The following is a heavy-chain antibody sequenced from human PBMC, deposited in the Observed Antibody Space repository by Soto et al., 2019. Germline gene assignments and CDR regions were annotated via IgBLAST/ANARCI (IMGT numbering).Heavy chain of an antibody. Sequence: QVQLQESGPGLVKPSETLSLTCTVSGASISGFYWSWIRKSAGKGLEWIGRIYATGTTNYNPSLKSRVMMSVDTTKKQFFLKLRSVTAADTAVYYCVRDGTKTLRDWFDPWGKGISVTVSS. V-gene: IGHV4-4*07. CDR3: VRDGTKTLRDWFDP. D-gene: IGHD1-1*01. CDR2: IYATGTT. CDR1: GASISGFY. J-gene: IGHJ5*02.